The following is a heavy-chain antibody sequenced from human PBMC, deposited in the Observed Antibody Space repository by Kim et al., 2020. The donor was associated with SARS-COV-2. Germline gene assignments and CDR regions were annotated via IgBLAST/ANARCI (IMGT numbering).Heavy chain of an antibody. J-gene: IGHJ3*02. D-gene: IGHD5-12*01. CDR2: IYYSGST. CDR3: ARGGVRFGGYEYRAFDI. CDR1: GGSVSSGSYY. V-gene: IGHV4-61*01. Sequence: SETLSLTCTVSGGSVSSGSYYWSWIRQPPGKGLEWIGYIYYSGSTNYNPSLKSRVTISVDTSKNQFSLKLSSVTAADTAVYYCARGGVRFGGYEYRAFDIWGQGTMVTVSS.